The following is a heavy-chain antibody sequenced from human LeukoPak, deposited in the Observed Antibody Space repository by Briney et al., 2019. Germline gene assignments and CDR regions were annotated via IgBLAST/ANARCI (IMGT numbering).Heavy chain of an antibody. J-gene: IGHJ6*03. CDR3: ASEVIAVAAALGFDYYYYMDV. CDR1: GGSISSGSYY. CDR2: IYTSGST. D-gene: IGHD6-19*01. V-gene: IGHV4-61*02. Sequence: PSETLSLTCTVSGGSISSGSYYWSWIRQPAGKGLEWIGRIYTSGSTNYNPSLESRVTISVDTSKNQFSLKLSSVTAADPAVYYCASEVIAVAAALGFDYYYYMDVWGKGTTVTVSS.